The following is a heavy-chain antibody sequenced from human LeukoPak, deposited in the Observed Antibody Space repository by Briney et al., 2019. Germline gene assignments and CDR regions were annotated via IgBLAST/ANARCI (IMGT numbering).Heavy chain of an antibody. CDR2: ISWNGGTI. D-gene: IGHD3-9*01. Sequence: GGSLRLSCAASGFIFDDYSMHWVRQAPGKGLEWVSGISWNGGTIGYADSVKGRFTISRDNAKNSLYLQMNSLRAEDMALYYCVRDRYDILTGYNDAFDIWGQGTMVTVSS. V-gene: IGHV3-9*03. CDR1: GFIFDDYS. CDR3: VRDRYDILTGYNDAFDI. J-gene: IGHJ3*02.